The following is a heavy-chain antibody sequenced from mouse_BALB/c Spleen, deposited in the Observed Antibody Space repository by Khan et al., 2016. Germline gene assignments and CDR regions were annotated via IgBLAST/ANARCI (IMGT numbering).Heavy chain of an antibody. CDR3: AEGLGRGDARDY. CDR2: IDPANGNT. J-gene: IGHJ4*01. CDR1: GFNIKDTY. D-gene: IGHD4-1*01. Sequence: VQLQQSGAELVKPGASVKLSCTASGFNIKDTYMHWVKQRPEQGLEWIGRIDPANGNTKYDPKFQGKATITADTSSNTAYLQLSSLTSEDTAVYYGAEGLGRGDARDYWGQGTSVTVSS. V-gene: IGHV14-3*02.